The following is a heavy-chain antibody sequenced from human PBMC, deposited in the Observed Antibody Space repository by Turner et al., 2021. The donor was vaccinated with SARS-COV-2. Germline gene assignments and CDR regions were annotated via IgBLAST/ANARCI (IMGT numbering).Heavy chain of an antibody. CDR1: GFTVSNNY. CDR2: VYSGGNT. CDR3: AASPAAGY. J-gene: IGHJ4*02. V-gene: IGHV3-53*04. D-gene: IGHD6-13*01. Sequence: EVQLVESGGGLVQPGGSLRLSCAASGFTVSNNYMSWDRQAQWKGLECVSVVYSGGNTFYADSVKGRFTITRHKSKNTLYLQMNSLRTEDTAIYYGAASPAAGYWGQGTLVTVSS.